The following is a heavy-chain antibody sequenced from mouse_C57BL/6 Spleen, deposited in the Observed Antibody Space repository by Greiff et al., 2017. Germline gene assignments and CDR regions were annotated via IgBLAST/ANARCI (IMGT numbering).Heavy chain of an antibody. CDR2: IYPGDGDT. V-gene: IGHV1-80*01. CDR1: GYAFSSYW. CDR3: ARRGFTVTTGFDY. J-gene: IGHJ2*01. Sequence: QVQLQQSGAELVKPGASVKISCKASGYAFSSYWLNWVKQRPGKGLEWIGQIYPGDGDTNYNGKFKGKTTLTADKSSSTAYMQLSSIASEDSAVYFCARRGFTVTTGFDYWGLGTTLTVSS. D-gene: IGHD1-1*01.